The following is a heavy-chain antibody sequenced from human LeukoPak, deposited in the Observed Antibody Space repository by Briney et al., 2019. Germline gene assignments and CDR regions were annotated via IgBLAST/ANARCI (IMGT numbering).Heavy chain of an antibody. D-gene: IGHD3-3*01. CDR3: ARCVRFGVVETTAFDP. CDR2: ISAYNGNT. V-gene: IGHV1-18*01. J-gene: IGHJ5*02. CDR1: GYSFTDYY. Sequence: ASVKVSCKTSGYSFTDYYMHWVRQAPGQGLEWMGWISAYNGNTNYAQKLQGRVTMTTDTSTSTAYMELRSLRSDDTAVYYCARCVRFGVVETTAFDPWGQGTLVTVSS.